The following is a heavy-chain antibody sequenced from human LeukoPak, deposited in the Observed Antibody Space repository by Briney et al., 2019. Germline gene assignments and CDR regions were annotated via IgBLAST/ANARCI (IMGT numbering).Heavy chain of an antibody. Sequence: SETLSLTCAVYGGSFSGYYWSWIRQPPGKGLEWIGYIYYSGSTNYNPSLMSRVTISVDTSKNQFSMKLSYVTAADTAVYYCARLYDSSGYYRWFLVEDAFDIWGQGTMVTVSS. V-gene: IGHV4-59*08. CDR3: ARLYDSSGYYRWFLVEDAFDI. J-gene: IGHJ3*02. D-gene: IGHD3-22*01. CDR1: GGSFSGYY. CDR2: IYYSGST.